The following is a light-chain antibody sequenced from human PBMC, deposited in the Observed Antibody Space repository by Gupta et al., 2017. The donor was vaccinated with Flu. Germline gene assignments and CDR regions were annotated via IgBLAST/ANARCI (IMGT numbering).Light chain of an antibody. J-gene: IGLJ3*02. Sequence: QVEVTQAPSASASLGAWVTIPCTLTSGHSSYAIAWHQQQPKKGPRYLMRVNSDGTYSKRDGIPDRFSGSSSGAERYLTISPLQSEDEAEYFCQTWGTGGVFGGGTKLTVL. V-gene: IGLV4-69*01. CDR1: SGHSSYA. CDR3: QTWGTGGV. CDR2: VNSDGTY.